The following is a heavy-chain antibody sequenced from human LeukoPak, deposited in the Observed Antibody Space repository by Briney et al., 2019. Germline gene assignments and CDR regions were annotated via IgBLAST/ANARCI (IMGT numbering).Heavy chain of an antibody. V-gene: IGHV3-23*01. D-gene: IGHD2-2*01. Sequence: PGGSLRLSCAASGFTFSSYAMSWVRQAPGKGLEWVSAISGSGGSTYYADSVKGRFTISRDNSKNTLYLQMNSLRAEDTAVYYCAKTGGYCSSASCTDKYGMDVWGKGTTVTVSS. J-gene: IGHJ6*04. CDR2: ISGSGGST. CDR3: AKTGGYCSSASCTDKYGMDV. CDR1: GFTFSSYA.